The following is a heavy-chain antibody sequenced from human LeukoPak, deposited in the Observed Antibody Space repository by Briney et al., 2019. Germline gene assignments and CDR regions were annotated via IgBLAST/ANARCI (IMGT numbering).Heavy chain of an antibody. D-gene: IGHD5-12*01. CDR3: ARDWALPFYSGYDKSYYYYYGMDV. CDR1: GGTFSSYA. J-gene: IGHJ6*02. CDR2: IIPIFGTA. V-gene: IGHV1-69*13. Sequence: RRASVKVSCKASGGTFSSYAISWVRQAPGQGLEWMGGIIPIFGTANYAQKFQGRVTITADESTSTAYMELSSLRSEDTAVYYCARDWALPFYSGYDKSYYYYYGMDVWGQGTTVTVSS.